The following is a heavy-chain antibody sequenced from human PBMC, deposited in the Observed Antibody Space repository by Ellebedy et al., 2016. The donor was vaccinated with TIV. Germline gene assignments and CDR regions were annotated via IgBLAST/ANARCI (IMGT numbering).Heavy chain of an antibody. CDR1: GGTFSSYA. CDR2: IIPIFGTA. Sequence: SVKVSXXASGGTFSSYAISWVRQAPGQGLEWMGGIIPIFGTANYAQKFQGRVTITADKSTSTAYMELSSLRSEDTAVYYCARGRGRGAQYYSDYWGQGTLVTVSS. CDR3: ARGRGRGAQYYSDY. D-gene: IGHD3-10*01. V-gene: IGHV1-69*06. J-gene: IGHJ4*02.